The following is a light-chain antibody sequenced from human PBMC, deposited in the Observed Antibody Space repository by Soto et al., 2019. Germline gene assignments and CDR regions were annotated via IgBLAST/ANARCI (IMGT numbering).Light chain of an antibody. V-gene: IGKV1-9*01. J-gene: IGKJ3*01. CDR1: QGISSY. Sequence: IQLTQSPSSLSASVGDRVTITCRASQGISSYLAWYQQKPGKAPKLLIYAASTLQSGVPSRFSSSGSGTDFTLTTSSLQPEDFATYYCQQLNSYPPAFGPGTKVDIK. CDR3: QQLNSYPPA. CDR2: AAS.